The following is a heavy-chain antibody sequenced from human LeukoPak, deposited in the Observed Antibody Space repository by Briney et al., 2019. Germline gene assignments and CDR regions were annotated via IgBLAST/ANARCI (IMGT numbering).Heavy chain of an antibody. CDR3: TIGLAGDWDAFDI. V-gene: IGHV1-3*01. J-gene: IGHJ3*02. Sequence: GASVKVSCKISGYTFTTCAVHWVRQAPGQRLEWMGWIHADSGNTKYSQKLQGRVAIARDTSASTIYMELTSLRIEDTAVYFCTIGLAGDWDAFDIWGLGTMVTVSS. CDR2: IHADSGNT. CDR1: GYTFTTCA. D-gene: IGHD6-19*01.